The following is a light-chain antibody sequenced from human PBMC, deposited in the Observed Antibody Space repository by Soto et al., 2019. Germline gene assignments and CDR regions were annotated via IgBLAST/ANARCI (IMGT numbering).Light chain of an antibody. CDR1: QSVSSNN. CDR2: GAS. V-gene: IGKV3-20*01. CDR3: QQYGRTQFT. Sequence: EIVWTQSPGTLSLSPGERATLSCRASQSVSSNNLAWYQQRPGQAPRVVIYGASTRATGIPERFSGSGSGTDFTLTISRLEPEDFTVYYCQQYGRTQFTFGPRTKVDIK. J-gene: IGKJ3*01.